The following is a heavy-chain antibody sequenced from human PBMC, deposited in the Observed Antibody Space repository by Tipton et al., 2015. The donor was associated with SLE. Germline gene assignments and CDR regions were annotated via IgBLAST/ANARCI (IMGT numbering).Heavy chain of an antibody. Sequence: SLRLSCAASGFTFSSYSMNWVRQAPGKGLEWVSSISSISYIYYADSVKGRFTISRDNAKNSLYLQMNSPRAEDTAVYYCARDKAVAGLGDYWGQGTLVTVSS. V-gene: IGHV3-21*01. CDR3: ARDKAVAGLGDY. CDR1: GFTFSSYS. CDR2: ISSISYI. D-gene: IGHD6-19*01. J-gene: IGHJ4*02.